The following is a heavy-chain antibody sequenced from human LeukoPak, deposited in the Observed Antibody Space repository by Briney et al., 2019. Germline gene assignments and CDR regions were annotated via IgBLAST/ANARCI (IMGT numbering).Heavy chain of an antibody. CDR2: IYPTGNT. CDR1: GGAIISYY. Sequence: PSETLSLTCSVSGGAIISYYWSWIRQPPGKGPEWIGRIYPTGNTDYNPSLKTRVTMSTDLSKKQFSLRLRSVTAADTAVYYCARLKFYDSTGYSPGYYMDVWGKGTAVTVSS. V-gene: IGHV4-4*07. D-gene: IGHD3-22*01. J-gene: IGHJ6*03. CDR3: ARLKFYDSTGYSPGYYMDV.